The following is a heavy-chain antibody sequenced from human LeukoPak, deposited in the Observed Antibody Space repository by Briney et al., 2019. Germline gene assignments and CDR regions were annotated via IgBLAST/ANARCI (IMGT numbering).Heavy chain of an antibody. CDR1: GGTFSSYA. J-gene: IGHJ6*02. V-gene: IGHV1-69*13. D-gene: IGHD4-23*01. CDR2: IIPIFGTA. Sequence: GASVKVSCKASGGTFSSYAISWMRQAPGQGLEWMGGIIPIFGTANYAQKFQGRVTITADESTSTAYMELSSLRSEDTAVYYCARDANSPNRPTYYYYGMDVWGQGTTVTVSS. CDR3: ARDANSPNRPTYYYYGMDV.